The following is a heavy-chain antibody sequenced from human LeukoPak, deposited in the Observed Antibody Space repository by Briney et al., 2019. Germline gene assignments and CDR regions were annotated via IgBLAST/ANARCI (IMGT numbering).Heavy chain of an antibody. Sequence: GGSLRLSCAASGFTFSSYAMNWVRQAPGKGLEWVSTVSITGGSTYYADSVKGRFTISGDNPNNMLYLQINSPRAEDTALYYCAKGGSSWSRNWFDPWGQRTLVTVSS. D-gene: IGHD6-13*01. J-gene: IGHJ5*02. CDR1: GFTFSSYA. V-gene: IGHV3-23*01. CDR2: VSITGGST. CDR3: AKGGSSWSRNWFDP.